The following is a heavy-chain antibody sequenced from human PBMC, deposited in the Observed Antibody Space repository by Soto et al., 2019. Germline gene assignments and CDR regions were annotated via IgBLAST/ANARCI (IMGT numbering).Heavy chain of an antibody. CDR3: ARHLAGFGWRGYSYGYLDY. V-gene: IGHV4-59*08. CDR2: IYYSGTT. J-gene: IGHJ4*02. CDR1: GGSISNYY. Sequence: SETLSLTCTVSGGSISNYYWSWIRQSPEKGLQWIGYIYYSGTTNYNPSLKSRVIISVDTSKSQFSLQLSSVTAADTAVYYCARHLAGFGWRGYSYGYLDYWGLGTLVTVS. D-gene: IGHD5-18*01.